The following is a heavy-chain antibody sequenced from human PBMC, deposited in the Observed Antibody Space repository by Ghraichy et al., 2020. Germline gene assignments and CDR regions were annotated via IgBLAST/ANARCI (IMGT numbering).Heavy chain of an antibody. CDR3: ARGLTAYDILTGYYNRAFDP. Sequence: SETLSLTCTVSGGSISSSSYYWGWIRQPPGKGLEWIGSIYYSGSTYYNPSLKSRVTISVDTSKNQFSLKLSSVTAADTAVYYCARGLTAYDILTGYYNRAFDPWGQGTLVTVSS. V-gene: IGHV4-39*01. CDR2: IYYSGST. D-gene: IGHD3-9*01. J-gene: IGHJ5*02. CDR1: GGSISSSSYY.